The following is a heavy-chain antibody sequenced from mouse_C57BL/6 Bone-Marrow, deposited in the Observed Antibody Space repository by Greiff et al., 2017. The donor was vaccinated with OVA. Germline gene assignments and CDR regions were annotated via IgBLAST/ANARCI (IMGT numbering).Heavy chain of an antibody. CDR2: ISYDGSN. CDR1: GYSIPSGYY. V-gene: IGHV3-6*01. J-gene: IGHJ1*03. CDR3: ARVTYYYGSSYGYWYFDV. D-gene: IGHD1-1*01. Sequence: EVKLQESGPGLVKPSQSLSLTCSVTGYSIPSGYYWNWIRQFPGNKLEWMGYISYDGSNNYNPSLKNRISITRDTSKNQFFLKLKSVTTEDTATYYCARVTYYYGSSYGYWYFDVWGTGTTVTVSS.